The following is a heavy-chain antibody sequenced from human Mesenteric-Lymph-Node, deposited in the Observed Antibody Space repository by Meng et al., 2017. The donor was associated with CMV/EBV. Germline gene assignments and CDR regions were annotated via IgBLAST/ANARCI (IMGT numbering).Heavy chain of an antibody. CDR2: ISTYNGNT. CDR3: ARGRWGVDP. J-gene: IGHJ5*02. CDR1: GYTVTDYS. V-gene: IGHV1-18*04. D-gene: IGHD3-16*01. Sequence: KVSCKTSGYTVTDYSITWVRQAPGQGLEWMAWISTYNGNTNYVPKLQGRVTVTTDTSTSTVYMELRSLRSDDTAIYYCARGRWGVDPWGQGTLVTVSS.